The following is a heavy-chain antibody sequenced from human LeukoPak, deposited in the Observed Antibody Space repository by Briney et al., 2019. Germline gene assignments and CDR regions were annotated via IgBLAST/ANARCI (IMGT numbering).Heavy chain of an antibody. CDR2: ISSSSSTI. D-gene: IGHD3-9*01. Sequence: PGGSLRLSCAASGFTFSSYNMNWVRQAPGKGLEWVSYISSSSSTIYYADSVKGRFTISRDNAKNSLYLQMNSLRAEDTAVYYCARDSGRRYFDSFDYWGQGTLVTVSS. CDR1: GFTFSSYN. V-gene: IGHV3-48*01. J-gene: IGHJ4*02. CDR3: ARDSGRRYFDSFDY.